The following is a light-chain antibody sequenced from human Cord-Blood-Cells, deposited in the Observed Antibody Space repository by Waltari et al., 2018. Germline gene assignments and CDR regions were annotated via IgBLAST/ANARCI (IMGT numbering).Light chain of an antibody. Sequence: QSALTQPRSVSGSPGQSVTISCTGTSSDVCGYNYVSWYQQHPGKAPTLMIYDVSKRPSGVPDRFSGSKSGNTASLTISGLQAEDEADYYCCSYAGSYTYVFGTGTKVTVL. CDR3: CSYAGSYTYV. J-gene: IGLJ1*01. CDR1: SSDVCGYNY. CDR2: DVS. V-gene: IGLV2-11*01.